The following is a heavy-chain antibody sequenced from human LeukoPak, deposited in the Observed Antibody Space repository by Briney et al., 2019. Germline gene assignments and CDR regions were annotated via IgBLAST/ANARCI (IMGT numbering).Heavy chain of an antibody. CDR3: ARLGCSSTSCYTWGDDAFDI. D-gene: IGHD2-2*02. CDR1: GYSFTSYR. J-gene: IGHJ3*02. V-gene: IGHV5-51*01. Sequence: GESLKISCKGSGYSFTSYRIGWVRQMPGKGLEWMGIIYPGDSDTRYSPSFQGQVTISADKSISTAYLQWSSLEASDTAMYYCARLGCSSTSCYTWGDDAFDIWGQGTMVTVSS. CDR2: IYPGDSDT.